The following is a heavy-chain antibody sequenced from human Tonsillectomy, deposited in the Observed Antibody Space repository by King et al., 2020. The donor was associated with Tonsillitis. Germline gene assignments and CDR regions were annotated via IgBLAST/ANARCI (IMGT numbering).Heavy chain of an antibody. V-gene: IGHV3-9*01. J-gene: IGHJ4*02. Sequence: VQLVESGGGLVQPGRSLRLSCAASGFTFDDYAMHWVRQAPGKGLEWVSGISWNSGSIGYADSVKGRFTISRDNAKNSLYLQMNSLRAEDTALYYCATDIRGGTVATHLLFVYWGQGTLVTVSS. D-gene: IGHD3-10*01. CDR3: ATDIRGGTVATHLLFVY. CDR1: GFTFDDYA. CDR2: ISWNSGSI.